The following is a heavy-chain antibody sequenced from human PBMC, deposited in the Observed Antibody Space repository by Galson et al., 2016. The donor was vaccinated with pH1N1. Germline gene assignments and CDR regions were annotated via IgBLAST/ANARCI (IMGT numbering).Heavy chain of an antibody. V-gene: IGHV1-3*01. CDR3: ASDLDSASYKAKDCFDN. CDR1: GYTFTSYA. CDR2: INGGNGNT. Sequence: SVKVSCKALGYTFTSYAVYWVRQAPGQSLEWMGWINGGNGNTKYSQKFQDRVTITRETSASTAYMELSGLKFEDAAVYFCASDLDSASYKAKDCFDNWGQGTKVSVSS. D-gene: IGHD2-2*01. J-gene: IGHJ3*02.